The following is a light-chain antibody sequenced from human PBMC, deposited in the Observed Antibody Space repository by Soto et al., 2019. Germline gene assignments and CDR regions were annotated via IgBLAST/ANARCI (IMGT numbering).Light chain of an antibody. CDR3: SSYTSSSTLEVV. J-gene: IGLJ2*01. CDR2: EVS. V-gene: IGLV2-14*01. Sequence: QSVLTQPASVSGSPGQSITISCTGTSSDVGGYNYVSWYQQHPGIAPKLMIYEVSNRPSGVSNRFSGSKSGNTASLTISGLQAEDEADYYCSSYTSSSTLEVVFGGGTKVTVL. CDR1: SSDVGGYNY.